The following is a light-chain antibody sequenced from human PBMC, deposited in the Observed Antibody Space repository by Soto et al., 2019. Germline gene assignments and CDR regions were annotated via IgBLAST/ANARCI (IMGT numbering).Light chain of an antibody. CDR3: CSYAGRYTYV. Sequence: QSVLTQPRSVSGSPGQSATISCTGASSDVGGYNYVSWYQQHPGKAPKLMIYDVSKRPSGVPDRFSGSKSGNTASLTISGLQTEDEADYYCCSYAGRYTYVFGSGTKVNVL. CDR2: DVS. V-gene: IGLV2-11*01. J-gene: IGLJ1*01. CDR1: SSDVGGYNY.